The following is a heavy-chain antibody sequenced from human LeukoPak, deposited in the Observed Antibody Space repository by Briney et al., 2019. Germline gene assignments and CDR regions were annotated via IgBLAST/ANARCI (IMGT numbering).Heavy chain of an antibody. J-gene: IGHJ5*02. Sequence: GASVKVSCKASGYTFTSYGISWVRQAPGQGLEWMGWISAYNGNTNYAQKLQGRVTMTTDTSTSTAYMELSSLRPEDTAVYYCARGQIVGADFNWFDPWGQGTLVTVSS. CDR2: ISAYNGNT. CDR1: GYTFTSYG. V-gene: IGHV1-18*01. D-gene: IGHD1-26*01. CDR3: ARGQIVGADFNWFDP.